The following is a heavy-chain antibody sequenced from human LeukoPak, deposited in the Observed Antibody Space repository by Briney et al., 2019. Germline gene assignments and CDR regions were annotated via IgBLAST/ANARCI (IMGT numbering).Heavy chain of an antibody. V-gene: IGHV1-24*01. CDR2: FDPEDGET. CDR3: ATWSSLGELSTFDY. D-gene: IGHD3-16*02. Sequence: ASVKVSCKVSGYTLTELSMHWVRQAPGKGLEWMGGFDPEDGETIYAQKFQGRVTMTEDTSTDTAHMELSSLRSEDTAVYYCATWSSLGELSTFDYWGQGTLVTVSS. CDR1: GYTLTELS. J-gene: IGHJ4*02.